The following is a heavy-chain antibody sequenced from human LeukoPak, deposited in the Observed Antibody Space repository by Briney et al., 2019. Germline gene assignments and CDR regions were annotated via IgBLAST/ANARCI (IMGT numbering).Heavy chain of an antibody. CDR1: GASFSGYY. V-gene: IGHV4-34*01. D-gene: IGHD4-17*01. Sequence: PSETLSLTCAVYGASFSGYYWSWIRQPPGKGLEWIGEINHSGSTNYNPSLKSRATISVDTSKNQFSLKLSSVTAADTAVYYCARGPDYDDDAFDIWGQGTMVTVSS. J-gene: IGHJ3*02. CDR2: INHSGST. CDR3: ARGPDYDDDAFDI.